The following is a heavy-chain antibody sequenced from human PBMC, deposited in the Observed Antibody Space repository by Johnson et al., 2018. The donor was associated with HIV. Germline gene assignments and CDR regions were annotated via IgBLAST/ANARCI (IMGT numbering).Heavy chain of an antibody. CDR1: GFTFSSYG. CDR2: ISSDGSNK. Sequence: HVQLVESGGGVVQPGRSLRLSCAASGFTFSSYGMHWVRQAPGKGLAWVAVISSDGSNKYYADSVKGRFTISRDNSKTTLYLQMNSLRAEDTAVYYCAKDREYYYDSAAFDIWGQGTMVTVSS. J-gene: IGHJ3*02. V-gene: IGHV3-30*18. CDR3: AKDREYYYDSAAFDI. D-gene: IGHD3-22*01.